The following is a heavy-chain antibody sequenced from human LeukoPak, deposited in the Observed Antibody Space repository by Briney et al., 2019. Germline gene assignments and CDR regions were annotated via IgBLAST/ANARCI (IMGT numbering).Heavy chain of an antibody. J-gene: IGHJ6*03. D-gene: IGHD2-2*01. CDR1: GGSISSGSYY. CDR3: ARDSLLPSAMGYYYMDV. Sequence: SQTLSLTCTVSGGSISSGSYYWSWIRQPAGKGLEWIWRIYTSGITNHHPSLKSRVTISVDTSKNQFSLKLSSVTAADTALYYCARDSLLPSAMGYYYMDVWGKGTTVTVSS. V-gene: IGHV4-61*02. CDR2: IYTSGIT.